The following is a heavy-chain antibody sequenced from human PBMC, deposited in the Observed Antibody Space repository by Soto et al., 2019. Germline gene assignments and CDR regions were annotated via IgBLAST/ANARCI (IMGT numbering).Heavy chain of an antibody. CDR1: GFTFSNYA. D-gene: IGHD4-17*01. CDR2: ISHKSSAI. J-gene: IGHJ4*02. V-gene: IGHV3-48*02. Sequence: EVQLVESGGGLVQPGGSLRLSCAASGFTFSNYAMNWVRQAPGKGLEWVSYISHKSSAIYHADSVKGRFTISRDNAKNSLYLQMNSLRDEDTAVYYCARDPYSSTTVTIMEYWGQGTLVTVTS. CDR3: ARDPYSSTTVTIMEY.